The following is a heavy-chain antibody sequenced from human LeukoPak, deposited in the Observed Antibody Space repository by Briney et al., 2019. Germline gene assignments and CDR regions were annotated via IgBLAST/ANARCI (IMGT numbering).Heavy chain of an antibody. Sequence: RPSGTLSLTCAVSGGSGGSISSSNYWSWVRQPPGKGLEWIGEIYHSGSTNYNPSLKSRVTMSVDTSKNQFSLKLSSVTAADTAVYYCARSGSTSWRGDYFDYWGQGTLVTVSS. CDR1: GGSGGSISSSNY. J-gene: IGHJ4*02. D-gene: IGHD2-2*01. CDR2: IYHSGST. V-gene: IGHV4-4*02. CDR3: ARSGSTSWRGDYFDY.